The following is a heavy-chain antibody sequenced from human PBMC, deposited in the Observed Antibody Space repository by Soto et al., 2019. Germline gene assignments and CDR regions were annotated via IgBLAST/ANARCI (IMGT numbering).Heavy chain of an antibody. Sequence: LPETLSLTCTVSGGSISTYYWIWIRQPPGKGLEWIGVFYNGGTTNYSPSLKSRVTISVDTSKNQFSLKLNSVTAADTAVYYCARDGSERPATYWGQGILVTVSS. V-gene: IGHV4-59*01. J-gene: IGHJ4*02. CDR3: ARDGSERPATY. CDR2: FYNGGTT. D-gene: IGHD3-10*01. CDR1: GGSISTYY.